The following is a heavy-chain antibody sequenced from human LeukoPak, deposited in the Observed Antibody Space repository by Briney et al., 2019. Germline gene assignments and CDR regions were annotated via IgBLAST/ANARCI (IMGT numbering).Heavy chain of an antibody. D-gene: IGHD3-3*01. V-gene: IGHV3-NL1*01. Sequence: GGSLRLSCAASGFTFSSYGMHWVRQAPGKGLEWVSVIYSGGSTYYADSVKGRFTISRDNSKNTLYLQMNSLRAEDTAVYYCARAPTEYYDFWSGYPPGMDVWGKGTTVTVSS. CDR3: ARAPTEYYDFWSGYPPGMDV. CDR2: IYSGGST. CDR1: GFTFSSYG. J-gene: IGHJ6*04.